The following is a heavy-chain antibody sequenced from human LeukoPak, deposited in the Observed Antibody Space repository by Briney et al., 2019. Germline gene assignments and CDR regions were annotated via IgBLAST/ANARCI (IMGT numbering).Heavy chain of an antibody. V-gene: IGHV1-69*05. CDR2: IIPIFGTA. CDR1: GGTFSSYA. CDR3: ARDEGPDAFDI. J-gene: IGHJ3*02. Sequence: GASVKVSCKASGGTFSSYAISWVRQAPGQGFEWMGGIIPIFGTANYAQKFQGRVTITTDESTSTAYMELSSLRSEDTAVYYCARDEGPDAFDIWGQGTMVTVSS.